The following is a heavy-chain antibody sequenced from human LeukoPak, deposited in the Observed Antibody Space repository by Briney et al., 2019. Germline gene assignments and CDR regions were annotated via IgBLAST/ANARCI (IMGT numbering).Heavy chain of an antibody. CDR3: ASGRRSGWYYFDY. CDR2: IYYSGST. J-gene: IGHJ4*02. D-gene: IGHD6-19*01. V-gene: IGHV4-39*01. CDR1: GDSISSSSYY. Sequence: SETLSLTCIVSGDSISSSSYYWGWIRQPPGKGLEWIGSIYYSGSTYYNPSLKSRVTISVDTSKNQFSLKLSSVTAADTAVYYCASGRRSGWYYFDYWGQGTLVTVSS.